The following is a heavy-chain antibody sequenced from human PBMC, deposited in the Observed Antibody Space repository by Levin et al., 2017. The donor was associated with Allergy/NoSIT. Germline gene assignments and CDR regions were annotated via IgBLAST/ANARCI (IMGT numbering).Heavy chain of an antibody. Sequence: GESLKISCRGSGFTFADDALSWYRQAPGKGLEWVGFIRKTVSGGTTEYAASVRGRFTISRDDSKSIAYLQMNSLKTEDTAVYYCTKGDGGNGAFDFWGQGALVTVSS. CDR3: TKGDGGNGAFDF. J-gene: IGHJ4*02. CDR2: IRKTVSGGTT. CDR1: GFTFADDA. D-gene: IGHD4-23*01. V-gene: IGHV3-49*03.